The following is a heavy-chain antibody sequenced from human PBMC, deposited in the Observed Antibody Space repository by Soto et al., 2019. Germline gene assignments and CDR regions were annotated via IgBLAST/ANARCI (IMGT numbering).Heavy chain of an antibody. Sequence: QVQLVQSGAEVKKPGSSVKVSCKASGGTFSSYAISWVRQAPGQGLEWMGGIIPIFGTANYAQKFQGRVTSTADEATSTAHMALSSLRSEDTAVYYCATLRPSIAAAADAFDIWGQGTMVNVSS. J-gene: IGHJ3*02. CDR3: ATLRPSIAAAADAFDI. CDR1: GGTFSSYA. D-gene: IGHD6-13*01. CDR2: IIPIFGTA. V-gene: IGHV1-69*12.